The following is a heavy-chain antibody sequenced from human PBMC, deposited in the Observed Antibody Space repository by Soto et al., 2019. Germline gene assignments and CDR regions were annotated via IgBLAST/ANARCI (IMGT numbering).Heavy chain of an antibody. CDR2: IWYDGSNK. CDR3: ARDSVGSAFYI. CDR1: GFTFSSYG. J-gene: IGHJ3*02. D-gene: IGHD1-26*01. V-gene: IGHV3-33*01. Sequence: QVQLVESGGGVVQPGRSLRLSCAASGFTFSSYGMHWVRQAPGKGLEWVAVIWYDGSNKYYADSVKGRFTISRDNSKNTLYLQMNSLRAEDTAVYYCARDSVGSAFYIWGQGTMVTVSS.